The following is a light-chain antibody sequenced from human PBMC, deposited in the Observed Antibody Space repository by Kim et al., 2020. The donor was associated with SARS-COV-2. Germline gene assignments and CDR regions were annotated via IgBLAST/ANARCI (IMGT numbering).Light chain of an antibody. CDR3: QVWDSSSDHRV. CDR1: NIGSKS. CDR2: YDS. J-gene: IGLJ3*02. V-gene: IGLV3-21*04. Sequence: PGKTARITCGGNNIGSKSVHWYQQKPGQAPVLVIYYDSDRPSGIPERFSGSNSGNTASLTISRVEAGDEADYYCQVWDSSSDHRVFGGGTQLTVL.